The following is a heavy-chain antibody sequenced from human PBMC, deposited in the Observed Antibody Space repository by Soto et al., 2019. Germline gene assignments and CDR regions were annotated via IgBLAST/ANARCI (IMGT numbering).Heavy chain of an antibody. Sequence: SETLSLTCTVSGGSISSYYWSWIRQPPGKGLEWIGYIYYSGSTNYNPSLKSRVTTSVDTSKNQFSLKLSSVTAADTAVYYCAREVDSSGYYLGRGRKRRPSFFDYWGQGTLVTVSS. CDR3: AREVDSSGYYLGRGRKRRPSFFDY. J-gene: IGHJ4*02. D-gene: IGHD3-22*01. V-gene: IGHV4-59*01. CDR1: GGSISSYY. CDR2: IYYSGST.